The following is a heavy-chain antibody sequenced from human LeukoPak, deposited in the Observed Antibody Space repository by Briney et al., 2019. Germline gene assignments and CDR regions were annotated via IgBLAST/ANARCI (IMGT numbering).Heavy chain of an antibody. V-gene: IGHV3-7*04. J-gene: IGHJ4*02. CDR3: TRVGYIDEGIDY. Sequence: GGSLRLSCVASGFPFSSYCMTWVRQAPGKGLEWVANIKQDGSKKSYVDSVKGRFTIPRDNAKNSLYLQMNSLRAEDTAIYYCTRVGYIDEGIDYWGQGTLVTVSS. D-gene: IGHD5-24*01. CDR2: IKQDGSKK. CDR1: GFPFSSYC.